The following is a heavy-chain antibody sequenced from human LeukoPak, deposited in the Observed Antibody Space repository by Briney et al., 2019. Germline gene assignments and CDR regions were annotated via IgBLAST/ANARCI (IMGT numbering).Heavy chain of an antibody. D-gene: IGHD3-10*01. V-gene: IGHV3-48*04. Sequence: GGSLRLSCAASGFTFSSYSMNWVRQAPGKGLEWVSYISSSSSTIYYADSVKGRFTISRDNAKNSLYLQMNSLRAEDTAVYYCAREPIITFWGQGTMVTVSS. J-gene: IGHJ3*01. CDR3: AREPIITF. CDR2: ISSSSSTI. CDR1: GFTFSSYS.